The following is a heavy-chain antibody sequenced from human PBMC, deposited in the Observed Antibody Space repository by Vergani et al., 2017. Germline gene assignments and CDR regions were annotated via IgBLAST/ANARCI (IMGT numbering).Heavy chain of an antibody. CDR3: ARSPYYYDSSRIGAFDI. Sequence: QVQLVQSGAEVKKPGSSVKVSCKASGGTFSSYAISWVRQAPGQGLEWMGGIIPIFGTANYAQKFQGRVTITADESTSTAYVELSSLRSEDTAVYYCARSPYYYDSSRIGAFDIWGQGTMVTVSS. V-gene: IGHV1-69*01. CDR2: IIPIFGTA. D-gene: IGHD3-22*01. J-gene: IGHJ3*02. CDR1: GGTFSSYA.